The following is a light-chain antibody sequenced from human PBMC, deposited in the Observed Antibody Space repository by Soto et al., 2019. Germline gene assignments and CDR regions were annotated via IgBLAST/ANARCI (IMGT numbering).Light chain of an antibody. J-gene: IGLJ1*01. Sequence: ALTQPASVSGSPGQSITISCTGTSSDIGGYNYVSWYQQHPGKAPKLMIYEVSNRPSEVSNRFSGSKSGNTASLTISGLQAEDEADYYCSSYTRSNTLVFGTGTKVTVL. CDR1: SSDIGGYNY. V-gene: IGLV2-14*01. CDR3: SSYTRSNTLV. CDR2: EVS.